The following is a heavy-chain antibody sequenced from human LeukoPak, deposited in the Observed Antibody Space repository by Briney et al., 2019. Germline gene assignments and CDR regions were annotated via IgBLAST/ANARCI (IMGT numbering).Heavy chain of an antibody. J-gene: IGHJ2*01. CDR2: IYTSGST. Sequence: PSETLSLTCTVSGGSISSGSYYWSWIRQPAGKGLEWIGRIYTSGSTNYNPSLKSRVTISVDTSKNQFSLKLSSVTAADTAVYYCARDHRDFDLWGCGTLVTVSS. CDR3: ARDHRDFDL. CDR1: GGSISSGSYY. V-gene: IGHV4-61*02.